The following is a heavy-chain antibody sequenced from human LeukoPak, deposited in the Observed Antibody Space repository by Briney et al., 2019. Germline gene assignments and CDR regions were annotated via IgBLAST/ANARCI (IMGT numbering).Heavy chain of an antibody. CDR1: GFTFSSYG. Sequence: PGGSLRLSCAASGFTFSSYGMHWVRQAPGKGLEWVAFIRYDGSNKYYADSVKGRFTTSRDNSKNTLYLQMNSLRAEDTAVYYCALGYCSSTTCTDYYYYGMDVWGQGTTVTVSS. V-gene: IGHV3-30*02. J-gene: IGHJ6*02. CDR2: IRYDGSNK. CDR3: ALGYCSSTTCTDYYYYGMDV. D-gene: IGHD2-2*01.